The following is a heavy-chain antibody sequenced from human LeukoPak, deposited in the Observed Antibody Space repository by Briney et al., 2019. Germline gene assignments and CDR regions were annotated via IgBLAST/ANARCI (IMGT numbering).Heavy chain of an antibody. CDR2: INTNTGNP. Sequence: ASVKVSCKASGYTFTGYYMHWVRQAPGQGLEWMGWINTNTGNPTYAQGFTGRFVFSLDTSVSTAYLQISSLKAEDTAVYYCARDEIYYYGSGRHRWFDPWGQGTLVTVSS. J-gene: IGHJ5*02. CDR3: ARDEIYYYGSGRHRWFDP. CDR1: GYTFTGYY. V-gene: IGHV7-4-1*02. D-gene: IGHD3-10*01.